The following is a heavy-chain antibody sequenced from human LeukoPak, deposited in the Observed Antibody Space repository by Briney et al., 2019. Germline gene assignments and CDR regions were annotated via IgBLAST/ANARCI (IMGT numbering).Heavy chain of an antibody. J-gene: IGHJ6*02. CDR2: ISYDGSNK. Sequence: GGSLRLSCAASGFTFSSYAMHWVRQAPDKGLEWVAVISYDGSNKYYADSVKGRFTISRDNSKNTLYLQMNSLRAEDTAVYYCARGCSSTSCYMLYYYYYGMDVWGQGTTVTVSS. CDR3: ARGCSSTSCYMLYYYYYGMDV. D-gene: IGHD2-2*01. CDR1: GFTFSSYA. V-gene: IGHV3-30-3*01.